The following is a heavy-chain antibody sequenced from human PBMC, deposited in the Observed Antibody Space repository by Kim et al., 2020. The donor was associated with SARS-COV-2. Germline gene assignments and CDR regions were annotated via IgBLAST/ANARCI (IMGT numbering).Heavy chain of an antibody. Sequence: SETLSLTCAVYGGSFSGYYWSWIRQPPGKGLEWIGEINHSGSTNYNPSLKSRVTISVDTSKNQFSLKLSSVTAADTAVYYCARGGYSYGQNLNWFDPWGQGTLVTVSS. CDR3: ARGGYSYGQNLNWFDP. CDR1: GGSFSGYY. J-gene: IGHJ5*02. D-gene: IGHD5-18*01. V-gene: IGHV4-34*01. CDR2: INHSGST.